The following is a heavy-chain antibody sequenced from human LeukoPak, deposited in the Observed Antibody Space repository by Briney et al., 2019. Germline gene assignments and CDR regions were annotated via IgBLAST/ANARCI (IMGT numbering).Heavy chain of an antibody. D-gene: IGHD1-26*01. Sequence: GGSLRLSCAASGFTVSSNYMSWVRQAPGKGLVWVSRTNSDGSSTSYADSVKGRFTIPRDNAKNTLYLPMNSLRAEDTAVYYCARAEWELADYWGQGTLVTVSS. J-gene: IGHJ4*02. CDR2: TNSDGSST. CDR3: ARAEWELADY. V-gene: IGHV3-74*01. CDR1: GFTVSSNY.